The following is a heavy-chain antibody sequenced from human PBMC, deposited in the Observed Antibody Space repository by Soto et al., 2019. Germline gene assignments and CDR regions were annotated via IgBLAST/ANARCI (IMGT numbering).Heavy chain of an antibody. CDR2: INAGNGNT. CDR3: ARGGGEVVVVWAAAFDI. Sequence: XSVKVSCKASGYTFTSYAIHWVRQAPGQRLEWMGWINAGNGNTKYSQKFQGRVTITRDTSASTAYMELSSLRSEDTAVYYCARGGGEVVVVWAAAFDIWGQGPMVTVSS. J-gene: IGHJ3*02. CDR1: GYTFTSYA. D-gene: IGHD2-15*01. V-gene: IGHV1-3*01.